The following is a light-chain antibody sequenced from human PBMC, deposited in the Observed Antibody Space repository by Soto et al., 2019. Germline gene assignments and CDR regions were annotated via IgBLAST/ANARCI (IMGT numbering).Light chain of an antibody. J-gene: IGLJ3*02. CDR2: EVS. CDR3: TSYTASSTRV. Sequence: QSALTQAASVSGSPGQSITISCTGTSSDVGGYNFVSWYQQHPGKAPKLMIYEVSYRPSGVSNRFSGSKSGNTASLTISGLQAEDEADYYCTSYTASSTRVFGGGTKLTVL. CDR1: SSDVGGYNF. V-gene: IGLV2-14*01.